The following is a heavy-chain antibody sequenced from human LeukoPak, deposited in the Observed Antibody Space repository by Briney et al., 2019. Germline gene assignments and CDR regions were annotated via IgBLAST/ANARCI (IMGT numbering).Heavy chain of an antibody. V-gene: IGHV3-74*01. D-gene: IGHD5-24*01. CDR1: GFTFDYYA. CDR3: TRMSREAPGLPDL. CDR2: LSTDGSST. Sequence: GRSLRLSCAASGFTFDYYAMQWVRQAPGKGLMWVSSLSTDGSSTTYAYSVKGRFTISRDNTNNTLYLQIGSLRAADTAVYYCTRMSREAPGLPDLWGQGTLVTVSS. J-gene: IGHJ5*02.